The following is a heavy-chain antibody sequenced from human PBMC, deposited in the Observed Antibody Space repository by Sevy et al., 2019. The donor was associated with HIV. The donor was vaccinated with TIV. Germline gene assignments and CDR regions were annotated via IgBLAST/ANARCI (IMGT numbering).Heavy chain of an antibody. Sequence: GGSLRLSCEASGFTFRSYEMNWVRQAPGKGLEWVSYISSSGSIMYYADSVKGRFTISRDNAKNSLYMQMNSLRAEDTAVYYCARVDANYDKGFDPWGQGTLVTVSS. CDR2: ISSSGSIM. V-gene: IGHV3-48*03. D-gene: IGHD3-22*01. CDR3: ARVDANYDKGFDP. J-gene: IGHJ5*02. CDR1: GFTFRSYE.